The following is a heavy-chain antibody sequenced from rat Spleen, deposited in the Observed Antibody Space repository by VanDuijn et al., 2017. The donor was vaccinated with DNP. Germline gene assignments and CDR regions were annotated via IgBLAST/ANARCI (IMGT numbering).Heavy chain of an antibody. CDR1: GFTFSNYY. CDR2: ISTGGGDT. V-gene: IGHV5-25*01. J-gene: IGHJ3*01. D-gene: IGHD1-10*01. CDR3: ARQGNNYGNWFAY. Sequence: EVQLVESGGGLVQPGRSMKLSCAASGFTFSNYYMAWVRQAPTKGLEWVASISTGGGDTYYRDSVKGRFTFSRDNAKSTLYLQMNSLKSEDTATYYCARQGNNYGNWFAYWGQGTLVTVSS.